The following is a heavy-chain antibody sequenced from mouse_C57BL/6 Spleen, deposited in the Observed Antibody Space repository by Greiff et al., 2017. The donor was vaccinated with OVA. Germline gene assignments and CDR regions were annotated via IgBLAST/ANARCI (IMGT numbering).Heavy chain of an antibody. CDR2: IYPGDGDT. J-gene: IGHJ2*01. CDR1: GYAFSSSW. Sequence: QVQLQQSGPELVKPGASVKISCKASGYAFSSSWMNWVKQRPGKGLEWIGRIYPGDGDTNYNGKFKGKATLTADKSSSTAYMQLSSLTSEDSAVYFCARTAGSSLFDYWGQGTTLTVSS. CDR3: ARTAGSSLFDY. D-gene: IGHD1-1*01. V-gene: IGHV1-82*01.